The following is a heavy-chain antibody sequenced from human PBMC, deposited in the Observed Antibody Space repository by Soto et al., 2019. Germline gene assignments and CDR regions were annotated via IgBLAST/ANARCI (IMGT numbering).Heavy chain of an antibody. V-gene: IGHV4-31*03. D-gene: IGHD2-15*01. Sequence: SETLSLTCTVSGGSISSGGYYWSWIRQHPGKGLEWIGYIYYSGSTYYNPSLKSRVTISVDTSKNQFSLKLSSVTAADTAVYYCARGIKVAASFDPWGQGTLVTVSS. J-gene: IGHJ5*02. CDR1: GGSISSGGYY. CDR3: ARGIKVAASFDP. CDR2: IYYSGST.